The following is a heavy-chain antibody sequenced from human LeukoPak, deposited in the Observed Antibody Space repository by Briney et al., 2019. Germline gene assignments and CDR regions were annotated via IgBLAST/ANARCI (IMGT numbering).Heavy chain of an antibody. D-gene: IGHD6-13*01. J-gene: IGHJ6*02. V-gene: IGHV3-48*01. CDR1: GFTFRSYS. CDR3: ARICSTISGMDV. Sequence: GGSLRLSCAASGFTFRSYSLNWVRQAPGKGLEWISYITSSSDTIHYADSVKGRFSISRDNAKNALYLQMNSLRAEDTAMYYCARICSTISGMDVWGQGTTVTVSS. CDR2: ITSSSDTI.